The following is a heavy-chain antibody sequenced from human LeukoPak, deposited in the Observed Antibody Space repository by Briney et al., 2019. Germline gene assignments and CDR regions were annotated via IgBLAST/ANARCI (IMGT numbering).Heavy chain of an antibody. CDR3: AKDGSGWYHDY. D-gene: IGHD6-19*01. CDR1: GFTFGGISNYG. CDR2: ISDRGGRT. Sequence: GGSLRLSCAASGFTFGGISNYGMSWVRQAPGKGLEWVSAISDRGGRTYYADSVKGRFSISRDKSKNTVHLQMNSLRAEDTAVYYCAKDGSGWYHDYWGQGTLVTVSS. V-gene: IGHV3-23*01. J-gene: IGHJ4*02.